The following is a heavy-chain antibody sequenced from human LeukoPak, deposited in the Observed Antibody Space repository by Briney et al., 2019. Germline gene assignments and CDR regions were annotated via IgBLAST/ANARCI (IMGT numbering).Heavy chain of an antibody. CDR1: EGSFTFTSHA. V-gene: IGHV1-69*13. D-gene: IGHD3-22*01. J-gene: IGHJ3*01. CDR2: LIPIYGSA. CDR3: AGFFYDNSGDAFDL. Sequence: SVKVSCKASEGSFTFTSHAISWVRQAPGQGLEWMGGLIPIYGSANYAQKFQGRLTITSDESTRTVYMELSSLRPEDSAVHYCAGFFYDNSGDAFDLWGQGTMVTVSS.